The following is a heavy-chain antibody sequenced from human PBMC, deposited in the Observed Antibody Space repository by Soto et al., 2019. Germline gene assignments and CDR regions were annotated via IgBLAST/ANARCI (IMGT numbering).Heavy chain of an antibody. CDR2: IYHSGST. CDR1: GGSISSSNW. J-gene: IGHJ6*02. CDR3: ARRELYYYGMDV. D-gene: IGHD1-26*01. Sequence: QVQLQESGPGLVKPSGTLSLTCAVSGGSISSSNWWSWVRQPPGKGLEWIGEIYHSGSTNYNPSLKRWIPLSVNKSKDQVLLKLSSVTAADPAVYYCARRELYYYGMDVWGQGTTVTVSS. V-gene: IGHV4-4*02.